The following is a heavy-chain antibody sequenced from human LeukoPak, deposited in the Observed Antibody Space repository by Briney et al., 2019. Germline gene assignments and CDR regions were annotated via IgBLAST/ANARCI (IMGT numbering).Heavy chain of an antibody. D-gene: IGHD4-17*01. CDR3: AKDKGDYEDSGIDY. Sequence: PGGSLRLSCAASGFTFDDYTMHWVRQAPGKGLEWVSLISWDGGSTYYADSVKGRFTISRDNSKNSLYLQMNSLRTEDIALYYCAKDKGDYEDSGIDYWGQGTLVTVSS. CDR1: GFTFDDYT. J-gene: IGHJ4*02. V-gene: IGHV3-43*01. CDR2: ISWDGGST.